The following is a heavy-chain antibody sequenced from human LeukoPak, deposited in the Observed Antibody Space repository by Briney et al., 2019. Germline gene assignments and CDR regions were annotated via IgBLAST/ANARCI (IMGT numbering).Heavy chain of an antibody. D-gene: IGHD6-13*01. CDR1: GGSISSYY. CDR3: AREMSLYSSSWYTPLIDY. Sequence: SETLSLTCTVSGGSISSYYWSWMRQPAGKGLEWIGRIYTSGSTNYNPSLKSRVTMSVDTSKNQFSLKLSSVTAADTAVYYCAREMSLYSSSWYTPLIDYWGQGTLVTVSS. V-gene: IGHV4-4*07. J-gene: IGHJ4*02. CDR2: IYTSGST.